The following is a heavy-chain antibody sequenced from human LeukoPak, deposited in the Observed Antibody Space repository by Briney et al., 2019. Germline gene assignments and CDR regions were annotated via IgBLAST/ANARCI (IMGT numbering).Heavy chain of an antibody. CDR3: TTGDYYDSSGYLGDYFDY. J-gene: IGHJ4*02. Sequence: GGSLRLSCAASGFTFSNAWMSWVRQAPGKGLEWVGRIKSKTDGGTTDYAAPVKGRFTISRDDSKNTLNLQMNSLKTEDTAVYYCTTGDYYDSSGYLGDYFDYWGQGTLVTVSS. D-gene: IGHD3-22*01. CDR1: GFTFSNAW. CDR2: IKSKTDGGTT. V-gene: IGHV3-15*01.